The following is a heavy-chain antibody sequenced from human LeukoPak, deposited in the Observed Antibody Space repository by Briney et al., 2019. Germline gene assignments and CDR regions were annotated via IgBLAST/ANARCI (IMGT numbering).Heavy chain of an antibody. D-gene: IGHD5-18*01. J-gene: IGHJ4*02. Sequence: PGGSLRLSCAASGFTFKNYWMDWVRQAPGTGLVWVSRIDHDGSGTSYADSVKGRFTVSRDNAKSTLYLQMNTLRAEDTAVYYCVRDLPQTGYSYDYWGQGTLVTVSS. CDR3: VRDLPQTGYSYDY. V-gene: IGHV3-74*01. CDR1: GFTFKNYW. CDR2: IDHDGSGT.